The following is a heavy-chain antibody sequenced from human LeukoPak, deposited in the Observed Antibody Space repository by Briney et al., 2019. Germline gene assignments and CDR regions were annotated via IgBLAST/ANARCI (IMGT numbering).Heavy chain of an antibody. Sequence: SETLSLTCTVSGDSINSDYWNWIRQPPGKGLEWIGFIYYSGSTNYNPSLKSRVIISVDASRSHFSLKLSSVTAADTAVYYCARRMKLAAKGDAFDIWGQGTMVTVSS. D-gene: IGHD2-15*01. J-gene: IGHJ3*02. V-gene: IGHV4-59*08. CDR2: IYYSGST. CDR3: ARRMKLAAKGDAFDI. CDR1: GDSINSDY.